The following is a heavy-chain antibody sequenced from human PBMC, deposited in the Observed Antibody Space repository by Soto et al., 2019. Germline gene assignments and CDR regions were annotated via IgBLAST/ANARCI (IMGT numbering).Heavy chain of an antibody. J-gene: IGHJ4*02. CDR3: AKDAPYYYDSSGYYGPFDY. CDR1: GFTFSSYG. D-gene: IGHD3-22*01. CDR2: ISYDGSNK. V-gene: IGHV3-30*18. Sequence: QVQLVESGGGVVQPGRSLRLSCAASGFTFSSYGIHWVRQAPGKGLEWVALISYDGSNKYYAYSVKGRFTISRDNSKKTLYLQMNSLRAEDTAMYYCAKDAPYYYDSSGYYGPFDYWGQGTLVTVSS.